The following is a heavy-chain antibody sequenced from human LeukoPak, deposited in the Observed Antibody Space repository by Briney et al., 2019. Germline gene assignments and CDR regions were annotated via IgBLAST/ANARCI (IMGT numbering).Heavy chain of an antibody. CDR1: GGSFNSSSDY. D-gene: IGHD4-23*01. CDR2: ISYSGRT. Sequence: SETLSLTCTVSGGSFNSSSDYWDWIRQPPGKGLEWIGSISYSGRTYYNPSLKSRVTISADTSKNQFSLKVKSVTAADTAVYYCASLGGINQPVGYWGQGTLVTVSS. J-gene: IGHJ4*02. V-gene: IGHV4-39*01. CDR3: ASLGGINQPVGY.